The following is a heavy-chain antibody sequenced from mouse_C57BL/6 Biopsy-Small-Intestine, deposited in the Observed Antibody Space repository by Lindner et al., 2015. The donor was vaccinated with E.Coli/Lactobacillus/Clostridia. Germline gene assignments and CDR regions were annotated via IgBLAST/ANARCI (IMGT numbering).Heavy chain of an antibody. V-gene: IGHV1-83*01. CDR3: AIIKGDDILTGFDLLSYYKY. CDR2: FDPEDGET. Sequence: SVKVSCKVSGYTLTELSMHWVRQVPGKGLEWMGGFDPEDGETIYAQKLQGRVTMTEDTSTDTHYMELSSLRSEDTAMYYCAIIKGDDILTGFDLLSYYKYWGQGTLVTVSS. D-gene: IGHD2-12*01. CDR1: GYTLTELS. J-gene: IGHJ4*01.